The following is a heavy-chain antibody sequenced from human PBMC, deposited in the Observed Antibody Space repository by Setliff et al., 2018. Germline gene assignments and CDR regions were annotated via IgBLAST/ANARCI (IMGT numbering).Heavy chain of an antibody. Sequence: ASVKVSCKASGYTFTCYAMNWVRQAPGQGLEWMGWINTNTGNPTYAQGFTGRFVFSLDTSVSTAYLHISSLKAEDTAVYFCTRADHMVTTTLDYWGQGTLVTVSS. V-gene: IGHV7-4-1*02. D-gene: IGHD4-17*01. CDR2: INTNTGNP. CDR1: GYTFTCYA. J-gene: IGHJ4*01. CDR3: TRADHMVTTTLDY.